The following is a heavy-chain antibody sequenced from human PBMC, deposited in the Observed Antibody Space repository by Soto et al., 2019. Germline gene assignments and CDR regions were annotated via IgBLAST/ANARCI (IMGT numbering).Heavy chain of an antibody. D-gene: IGHD2-15*01. J-gene: IGHJ6*02. V-gene: IGHV3-9*01. CDR3: AIGSGPLGGCSGGSCYSYYYGMDV. CDR2: ISWNSGSI. Sequence: GGSLRLSCAASGFTFDDYAMHWVRQAPGKGLEWVSGISWNSGSIGYADSVMGRFTISRDNAKNSLDLQMNSLRAEDRALDYGAIGSGPLGGCSGGSCYSYYYGMDVWGQGTTVTVSS. CDR1: GFTFDDYA.